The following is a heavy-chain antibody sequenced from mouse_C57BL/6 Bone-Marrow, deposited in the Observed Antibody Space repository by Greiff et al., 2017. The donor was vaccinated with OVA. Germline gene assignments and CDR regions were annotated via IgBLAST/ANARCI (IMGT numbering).Heavy chain of an antibody. Sequence: EVKLVESGGGLVKPGGSLKLSCAASGFTFSSYAMSWVRQTPEKRLEWVATISDGGSYTYYPDNVKGRFTFSRDNAKNHLYLQMSHLKSEDTAMYYCARGGDYHYFDYWGQGTTLTVSS. CDR1: GFTFSSYA. D-gene: IGHD2-4*01. CDR3: ARGGDYHYFDY. V-gene: IGHV5-4*03. J-gene: IGHJ2*01. CDR2: ISDGGSYT.